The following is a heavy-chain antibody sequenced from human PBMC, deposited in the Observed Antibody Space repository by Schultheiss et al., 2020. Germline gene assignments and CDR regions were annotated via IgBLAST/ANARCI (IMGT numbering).Heavy chain of an antibody. CDR1: GGSFSGYY. CDR3: ARDVQHDRWYYFDY. V-gene: IGHV4-4*07. J-gene: IGHJ4*02. D-gene: IGHD6-13*01. CDR2: IYTSGST. Sequence: SETLSLTCAVYGGSFSGYYWSWIRQPAGKGLEWIGRIYTSGSTNYNPSLKSRVTISVDTSKNQFSLKLSSVTAADTAVYYCARDVQHDRWYYFDYWGQGTLVTVPS.